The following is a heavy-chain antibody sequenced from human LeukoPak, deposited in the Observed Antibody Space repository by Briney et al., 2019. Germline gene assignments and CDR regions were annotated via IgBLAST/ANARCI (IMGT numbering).Heavy chain of an antibody. Sequence: SQTLSLTCTVSGGSISSGDYYWSWIRQPPGKGLEWIWYMYYSGSTYYNPSLKSRVTISVDTSKNQFSLKLSSVTAADTAVYYCARDPTDGDYGAYYYGMDVWGPGTTATVSS. CDR3: ARDPTDGDYGAYYYGMDV. J-gene: IGHJ6*02. V-gene: IGHV4-30-4*01. D-gene: IGHD4-17*01. CDR1: GGSISSGDYY. CDR2: MYYSGST.